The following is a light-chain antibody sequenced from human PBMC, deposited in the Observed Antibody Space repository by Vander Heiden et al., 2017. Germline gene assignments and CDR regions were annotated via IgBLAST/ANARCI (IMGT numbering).Light chain of an antibody. J-gene: IGKJ3*01. CDR1: QSVSSY. CDR3: QQNKDWPKVT. V-gene: IGKV3-15*01. CDR2: ATS. Sequence: EIVMTQSPATLSVSPGERATLSCRASQSVSSYLAWYQQKPGQPPRLLIYATSTRATGIPDRFSGSGYGTDFTLTISSLQSEDFAVYYCQQNKDWPKVTFGPGTKVAIK.